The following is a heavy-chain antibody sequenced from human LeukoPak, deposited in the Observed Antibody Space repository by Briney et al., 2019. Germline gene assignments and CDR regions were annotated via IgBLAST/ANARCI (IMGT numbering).Heavy chain of an antibody. CDR1: GFTFSSYS. CDR2: ISSSSSYI. Sequence: GSLRLSCAASGFTFSSYSMNWVRQAPGKGLAWVSSISSSSSYIYYADSVKGRFTISRDNAKNSLYLQMNSLRAEDTAVYYCARGQTGVVTAWWGQGTLVTVSS. J-gene: IGHJ4*02. CDR3: ARGQTGVVTAW. V-gene: IGHV3-21*01. D-gene: IGHD2-21*02.